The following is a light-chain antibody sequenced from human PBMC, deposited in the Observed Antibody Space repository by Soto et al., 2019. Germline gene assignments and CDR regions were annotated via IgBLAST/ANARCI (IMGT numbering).Light chain of an antibody. CDR2: AAS. Sequence: DIQMTQSPSSLSASVGDRVTITCRASQSISSYLNWYQQKPGKAPKLLIYAASSLQSGVPSRFSGSRSGTDFTLTISSLQPEDLANYYCQQSYSTRWTFGQGTKVDIK. J-gene: IGKJ1*01. CDR3: QQSYSTRWT. V-gene: IGKV1-39*01. CDR1: QSISSY.